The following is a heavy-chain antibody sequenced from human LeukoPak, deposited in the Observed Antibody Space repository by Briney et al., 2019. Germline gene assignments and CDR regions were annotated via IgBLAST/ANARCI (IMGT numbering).Heavy chain of an antibody. V-gene: IGHV3-74*01. D-gene: IGHD2/OR15-2a*01. CDR3: VSFYETY. CDR2: INSDGSWT. Sequence: GGSLRLSCAASGNYWMHWVRQAPGKGLVWVSHINSDGSWTSYADSVKGRFTISKDNAKNTVYLQMNSLRAEDTAVYYCVSFYETYGGRGTLVTVSS. J-gene: IGHJ4*02. CDR1: GNYW.